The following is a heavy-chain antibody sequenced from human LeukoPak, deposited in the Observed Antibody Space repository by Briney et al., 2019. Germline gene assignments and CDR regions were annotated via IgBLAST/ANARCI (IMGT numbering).Heavy chain of an antibody. CDR3: ATRGCSGSSCYSADY. V-gene: IGHV3-30*03. J-gene: IGHJ4*02. CDR2: ISYDATFK. D-gene: IGHD2-15*01. Sequence: GGSLRLSCAASGFTFSTHGMHWVRQPPGRGLEWLAVISYDATFKTYADSVKGRFTISRDNPRNTLYLQMNSLSSEDTAVYYCATRGCSGSSCYSADYWGQGTLVTVSS. CDR1: GFTFSTHG.